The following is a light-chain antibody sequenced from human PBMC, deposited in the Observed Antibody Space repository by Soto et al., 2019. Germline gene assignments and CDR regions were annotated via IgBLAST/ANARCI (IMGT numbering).Light chain of an antibody. J-gene: IGKJ5*01. Sequence: DIQMTQPPSSLSASVGDRVTITCRASQSISSSLNWYQQKPGKTPKLLISIASSLQSGVPSRFSASGSGTDFTLTITSLQPEDFATYYCQQTYSAPITFGPGTRLEIK. CDR2: IAS. CDR1: QSISSS. V-gene: IGKV1-39*01. CDR3: QQTYSAPIT.